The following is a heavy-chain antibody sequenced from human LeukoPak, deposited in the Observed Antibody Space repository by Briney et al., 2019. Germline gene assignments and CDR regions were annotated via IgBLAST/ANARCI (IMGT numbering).Heavy chain of an antibody. CDR3: ARDRYYYDSSGYSFDY. CDR1: GGSFSGYY. J-gene: IGHJ4*02. V-gene: IGHV4-34*01. Sequence: PSETLSLTCAVYGGSFSGYYWSWIRQPPGKGLEWIGEINHSGSTNYNPSLKSRVTISVDTSENQFSLKLSSVTAADTAVYYCARDRYYYDSSGYSFDYWGQGTLVTVSS. CDR2: INHSGST. D-gene: IGHD3-22*01.